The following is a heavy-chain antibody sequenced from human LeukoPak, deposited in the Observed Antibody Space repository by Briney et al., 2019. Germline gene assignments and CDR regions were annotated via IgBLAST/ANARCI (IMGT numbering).Heavy chain of an antibody. D-gene: IGHD1-26*01. J-gene: IGHJ4*02. CDR2: INQDGSQR. CDR3: ASLTPLETGSSAQLFDF. Sequence: GGSLRLSCAASGFTFSHYWMSWVRQAPGKGLEWVASINQDGSQRGYVDSVKGRFTISRDNAENSLFLQLTSLRVDDTAVFFCASLTPLETGSSAQLFDFRGQGTLVTVSS. CDR1: GFTFSHYW. V-gene: IGHV3-7*01.